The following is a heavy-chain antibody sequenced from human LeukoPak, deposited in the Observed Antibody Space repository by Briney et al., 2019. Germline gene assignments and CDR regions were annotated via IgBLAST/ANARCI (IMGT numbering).Heavy chain of an antibody. CDR2: TYYRSKWYH. J-gene: IGHJ6*02. CDR1: GDSVSSNSAA. V-gene: IGHV6-1*01. D-gene: IGHD3-10*01. Sequence: SQTLSLTCAISGDSVSSNSAAWNWLRQSPSRGLEWLGRTYYRSKWYHDYAVSVKSRTTINPDTSKNQFSLQLNSVTPEDTAVYYCARGSYYTGMDVWGQGTTVTVSS. CDR3: ARGSYYTGMDV.